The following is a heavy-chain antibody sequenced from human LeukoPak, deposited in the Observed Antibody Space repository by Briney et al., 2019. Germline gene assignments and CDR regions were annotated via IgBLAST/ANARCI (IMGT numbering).Heavy chain of an antibody. CDR3: ASQTNYDSSGYDDAFDI. CDR2: IYYSGST. CDR1: GGSISSYY. Sequence: SETLSLTCTVSGGSISSYYWSWIRQPPGKGLEWIGYIYYSGSTNYNPSLKGRVTISVDTSKNQFSLKLSSVTAADTAVYYCASQTNYDSSGYDDAFDIWGQGTMVTVSS. J-gene: IGHJ3*02. V-gene: IGHV4-59*01. D-gene: IGHD3-22*01.